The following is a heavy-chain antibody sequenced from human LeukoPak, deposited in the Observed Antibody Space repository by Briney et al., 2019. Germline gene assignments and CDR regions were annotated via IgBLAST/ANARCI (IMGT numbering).Heavy chain of an antibody. CDR3: ARRDGELLNDYFDY. V-gene: IGHV3-74*01. CDR2: ISRDGSST. CDR1: GFTFSNYW. Sequence: GRSLRLSCAASGFTFSNYWMHWVRQPPGKGLVWVSRISRDGSSTTYADSVKGRFTISRDNSKNTLYLQMNSLRAEDTAVYYCARRDGELLNDYFDYWGQGTLVTASS. J-gene: IGHJ4*02. D-gene: IGHD3-10*01.